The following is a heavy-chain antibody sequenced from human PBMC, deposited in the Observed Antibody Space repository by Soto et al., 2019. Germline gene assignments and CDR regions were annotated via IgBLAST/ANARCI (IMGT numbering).Heavy chain of an antibody. V-gene: IGHV1-2*02. CDR1: GYTFTGYY. CDR3: ARAGIAAPYSGVFGLYV. CDR2: INPNTGGT. J-gene: IGHJ6*02. Sequence: ASVKVSCKASGYTFTGYYMHWVRQAPGQGLEWMGWINPNTGGTKYAQKFQGRVTMTRDTSISTAYMELSRMKSDDAAVYYCARAGIAAPYSGVFGLYVWGQ. D-gene: IGHD6-13*01.